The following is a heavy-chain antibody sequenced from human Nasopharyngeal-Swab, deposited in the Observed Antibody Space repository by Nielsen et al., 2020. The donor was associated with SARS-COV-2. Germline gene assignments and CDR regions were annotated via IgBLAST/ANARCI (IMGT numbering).Heavy chain of an antibody. V-gene: IGHV3-73*01. CDR2: IRSKGNTYAT. CDR3: TRCGGGCYSGRDY. J-gene: IGHJ4*02. Sequence: GESLKISCAASGFTFSDSAIHWVRQASGKGLEWVGRIRSKGNTYATAYAASVKGRFIIFSDDPTNTAYLQMNSLKTEDTAVYYCTRCGGGCYSGRDYWGQGTLVTVSS. CDR1: GFTFSDSA. D-gene: IGHD2-15*01.